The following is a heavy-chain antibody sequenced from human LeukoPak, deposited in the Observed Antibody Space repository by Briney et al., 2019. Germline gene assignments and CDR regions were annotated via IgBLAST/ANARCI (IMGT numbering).Heavy chain of an antibody. V-gene: IGHV1-69*05. CDR2: IIPIFGTA. D-gene: IGHD3-3*01. J-gene: IGHJ5*02. Sequence: SVKVSCKASGGTFSSYAISWVRQAPGQGLEWMGGIIPIFGTANYAQKFQGRVTITTDESTSTAYMELSSLRSEDTAVYYCACTYYDFWSGRGGWFDPWGQGTLVTVSS. CDR3: ACTYYDFWSGRGGWFDP. CDR1: GGTFSSYA.